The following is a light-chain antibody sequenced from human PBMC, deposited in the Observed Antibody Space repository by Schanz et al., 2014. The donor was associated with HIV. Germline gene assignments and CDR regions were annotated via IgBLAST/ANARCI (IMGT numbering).Light chain of an antibody. CDR2: EVA. CDR3: APLTAAATYV. J-gene: IGLJ1*01. V-gene: IGLV2-14*03. CDR1: SSDVGGYNH. Sequence: QSALTQPASVSGSPGQSITISCTGTSSDVGGYNHVSWYQQHPGEAPKVIMYEVANRPSGVSNRFSGSKSGNTASLIISGLQAEDEADYYCAPLTAAATYVFGAGTKLTVL.